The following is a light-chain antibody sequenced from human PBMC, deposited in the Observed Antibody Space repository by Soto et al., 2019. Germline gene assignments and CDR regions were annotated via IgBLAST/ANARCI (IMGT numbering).Light chain of an antibody. V-gene: IGLV3-21*04. CDR1: NIGSQS. Sequence: SYELTQPPSVSVAPGKTARIICGGNNIGSQSVDWYKQKQGQAHILVIYYDRERPSGIPERFSGSNSGNTATLTFSRVEAGNEADYYFQVGHTSSDHQVVLGGGTKLTVL. CDR3: QVGHTSSDHQVV. CDR2: YDR. J-gene: IGLJ2*01.